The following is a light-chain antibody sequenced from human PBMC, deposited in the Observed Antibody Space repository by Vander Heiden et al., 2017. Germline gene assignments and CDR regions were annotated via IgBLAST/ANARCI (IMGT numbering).Light chain of an antibody. V-gene: IGLV2-23*02. CDR2: EVR. CDR3: CSYAGSRTLV. CDR1: SSDVGSYNL. Sequence: QSALTQPASLSVSPGQSITIACTGSSSDVGSYNLVSWYQQHPGKAPELIIYEVRKRPSGVSNRFSGSKSGNTASLTISGLQAEDEADYYCCSYAGSRTLVFGGGTKLTVL. J-gene: IGLJ2*01.